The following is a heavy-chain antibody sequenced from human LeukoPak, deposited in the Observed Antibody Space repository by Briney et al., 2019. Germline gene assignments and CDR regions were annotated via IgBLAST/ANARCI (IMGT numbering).Heavy chain of an antibody. CDR1: GFTFSSYA. V-gene: IGHV3-30*04. CDR3: ARGLQRHVDTTMLSRLCDY. CDR2: ISYDGTNK. D-gene: IGHD5-18*01. J-gene: IGHJ4*02. Sequence: GRSLRLSCAASGFTFSSYAMHWVRQAPGKGLEWVTVISYDGTNKYYTHSVKGRFTISRDNSKNTLYLQMNSLRAEDRAVYYCARGLQRHVDTTMLSRLCDYWGQGTLVTVSS.